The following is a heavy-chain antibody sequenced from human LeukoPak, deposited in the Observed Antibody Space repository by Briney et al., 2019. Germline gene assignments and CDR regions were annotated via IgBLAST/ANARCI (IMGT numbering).Heavy chain of an antibody. CDR1: GFTFSTYG. D-gene: IGHD4-17*01. CDR2: IRGSGGST. J-gene: IGHJ4*02. Sequence: PGGSLRLSCAASGFTFSTYGMTWVRQAPGKGLEWVSGIRGSGGSTYYADSVKGRFTISRDNSKNTLYLQMNSLRAEDTAVYYCAKEGPYGDYSYYWGQGTLVTVSS. V-gene: IGHV3-23*01. CDR3: AKEGPYGDYSYY.